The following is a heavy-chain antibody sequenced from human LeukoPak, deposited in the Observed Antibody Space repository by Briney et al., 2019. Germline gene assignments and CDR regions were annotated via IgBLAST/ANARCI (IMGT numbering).Heavy chain of an antibody. CDR2: ISTSGSTK. V-gene: IGHV3-48*03. J-gene: IGHJ3*02. CDR3: ARDRDPGYNDSSGYRRVDAFDI. Sequence: SLRLSCAASGFTFSSYEMNWVRQAPGKGLEWVSYISTSGSTKYYADSVKGRFTISRDNAKNSLYLQMNSLRAEDTAVYYCARDRDPGYNDSSGYRRVDAFDIWGQGTMVTVSS. CDR1: GFTFSSYE. D-gene: IGHD3-22*01.